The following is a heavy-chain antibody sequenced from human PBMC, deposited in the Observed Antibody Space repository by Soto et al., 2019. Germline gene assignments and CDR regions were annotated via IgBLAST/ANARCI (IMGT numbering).Heavy chain of an antibody. D-gene: IGHD3-22*01. J-gene: IGHJ4*02. Sequence: GGSLRLSCAASGFTFSSYSMNWVRQAPGKGLEWVSSISSSSSYIYYADSVKGRFTISRDNAKNSLYLQMNSLRAEDTAVYYCARGASSSGYYYDYWGQGTLVTVSS. CDR1: GFTFSSYS. V-gene: IGHV3-21*01. CDR2: ISSSSSYI. CDR3: ARGASSSGYYYDY.